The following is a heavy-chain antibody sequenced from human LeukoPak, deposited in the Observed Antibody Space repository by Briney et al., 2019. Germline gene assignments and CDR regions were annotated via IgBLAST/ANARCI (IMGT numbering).Heavy chain of an antibody. CDR2: IYTSGST. Sequence: SETLSLTCTVSGGSISSYYWSWIRQPAGKGLEWIGRIYTSGSTNYNPSLKSRVTMSVDTSKNQFSLKLSSVTAADTAVYYCARADDYYDSSGYYYGYWGQGTLVTVSS. J-gene: IGHJ4*02. D-gene: IGHD3-22*01. CDR1: GGSISSYY. CDR3: ARADDYYDSSGYYYGY. V-gene: IGHV4-4*07.